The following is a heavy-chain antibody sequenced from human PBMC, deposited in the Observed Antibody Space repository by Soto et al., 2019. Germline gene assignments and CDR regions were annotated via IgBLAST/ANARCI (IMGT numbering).Heavy chain of an antibody. CDR1: GFTFSSYS. Sequence: GGSLRLSCATSGFTFSSYSMNWVRQAPGKGLEWVSYISSSSSIICYADSVKGRFTISRDNAKNSLYLQMNSLRDEDTAIYYCAIHDKYYNYGMVVWGQGTTVTVSS. V-gene: IGHV3-48*02. CDR3: AIHDKYYNYGMVV. J-gene: IGHJ6*02. CDR2: ISSSSSII.